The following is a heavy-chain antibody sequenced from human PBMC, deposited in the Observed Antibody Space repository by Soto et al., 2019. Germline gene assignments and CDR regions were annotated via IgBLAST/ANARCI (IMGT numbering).Heavy chain of an antibody. CDR1: GFTFSSYG. CDR3: ARGGALLWCGELFDAFDI. Sequence: QVQLVESGGGVVQPGRSLRLSCAASGFTFSSYGMHWVRQAPGKGLEWVAVIWYDGSNKYYADSVKGRFTISRDNSKNTLYLQMNSLRAEDTAVYYCARGGALLWCGELFDAFDIWGQGTMVTVSS. V-gene: IGHV3-33*01. CDR2: IWYDGSNK. J-gene: IGHJ3*02. D-gene: IGHD3-10*01.